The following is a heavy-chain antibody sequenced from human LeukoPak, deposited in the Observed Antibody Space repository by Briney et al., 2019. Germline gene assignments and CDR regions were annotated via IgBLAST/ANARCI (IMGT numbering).Heavy chain of an antibody. CDR3: ARDQGLRPFDY. CDR2: ISYDGSNK. CDR1: GFTFSSYA. J-gene: IGHJ4*02. Sequence: GGSLRLSCAASGFTFSSYAMHWVRQAPGKGLEWVAVISYDGSNKCYADSVKGRFTISRDNSKNTLYLQMNSLRAEDTAVYYCARDQGLRPFDYWGQGTLLTVSS. V-gene: IGHV3-30*04. D-gene: IGHD5-12*01.